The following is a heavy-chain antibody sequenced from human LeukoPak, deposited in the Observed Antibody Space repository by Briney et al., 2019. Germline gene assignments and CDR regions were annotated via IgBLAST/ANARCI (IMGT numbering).Heavy chain of an antibody. V-gene: IGHV3-48*03. J-gene: IGHJ4*02. CDR2: ISSSGSTI. Sequence: PGGSLRLSCAASGFTFSSYEMNWVRQAPGKGLEWVSYISSSGSTIYYADSVKGRFTISRDNAKNSLYLQMNSLRAEDTAVYYCARGHSSGYYPKYWGQGTLVTVSS. CDR1: GFTFSSYE. CDR3: ARGHSSGYYPKY. D-gene: IGHD3-22*01.